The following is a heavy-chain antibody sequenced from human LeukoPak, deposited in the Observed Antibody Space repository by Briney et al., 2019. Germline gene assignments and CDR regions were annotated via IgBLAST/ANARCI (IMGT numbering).Heavy chain of an antibody. CDR2: ISGSGGST. CDR3: AKDLGVVITYYFDY. Sequence: GGSLRLSCAASGFTFSSYAMGWVRQAPGKGLEWVSAISGSGGSTYYADSVKGRFTISRDNSKNTLYLQMNSLRAEDTAVYYCAKDLGVVITYYFDYWGQGTLVTVSS. CDR1: GFTFSSYA. D-gene: IGHD3-3*01. J-gene: IGHJ4*02. V-gene: IGHV3-23*01.